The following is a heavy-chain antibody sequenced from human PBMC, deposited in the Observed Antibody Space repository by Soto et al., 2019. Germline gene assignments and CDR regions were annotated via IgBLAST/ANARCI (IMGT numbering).Heavy chain of an antibody. CDR3: ARGYDFWSGTPGY. CDR1: GGSISSGDYS. CDR2: IYRSETT. Sequence: PSETLSLTCAVSGGSISSGDYSWSWIRQPPGKGLEWIGYIYRSETTYYNPSLKSRVTISVDRSKNQFSLKLTSVTAADTAIYYCARGYDFWSGTPGYWGQGALVTVSS. V-gene: IGHV4-30-2*01. D-gene: IGHD3-3*01. J-gene: IGHJ4*02.